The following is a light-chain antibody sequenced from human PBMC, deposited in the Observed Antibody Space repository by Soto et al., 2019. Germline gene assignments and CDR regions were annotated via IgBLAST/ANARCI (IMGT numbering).Light chain of an antibody. J-gene: IGLJ2*01. CDR3: TSYRGSSTLV. V-gene: IGLV2-14*01. CDR2: EVS. Sequence: QSALTQPASVSGSPGQSLTISCTGTSRDVGGYKYVSWYQQHPGKAPKLIIYEVSNRPSGVSNRFSGSKSGNTASLTISGLQAEDEADYYCTSYRGSSTLVFGGGTKLTVL. CDR1: SRDVGGYKY.